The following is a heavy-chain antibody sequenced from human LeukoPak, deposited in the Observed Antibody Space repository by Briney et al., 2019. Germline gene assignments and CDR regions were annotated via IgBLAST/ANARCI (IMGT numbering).Heavy chain of an antibody. D-gene: IGHD6-6*01. CDR3: AREGTWYSSSARRAFDI. V-gene: IGHV4-34*01. CDR2: INHSGST. J-gene: IGHJ3*02. CDR1: GGSFSGYY. Sequence: SETLSLTCAVYGGSFSGYYWSWIRQPPGKGLEWIGEINHSGSTNYNPSLKSRVTISVDTSKNQFSLKLSSVTAADTAVYYCAREGTWYSSSARRAFDIWGQGTMVTVSS.